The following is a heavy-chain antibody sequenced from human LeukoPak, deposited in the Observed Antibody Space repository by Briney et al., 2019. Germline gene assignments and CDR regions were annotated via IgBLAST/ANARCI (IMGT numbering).Heavy chain of an antibody. CDR1: GYTFTSYG. Sequence: EASVKVSCKASGYTFTSYGISWVRQAPGQGLEWMGWISAYNGNTNYAQKLQGRVTMTTDTSTSTAYMELRSLRSDDTAVYYCARAGRYCSSTSCYTKYNWFDPWGQGTLVTVSS. D-gene: IGHD2-2*02. CDR2: ISAYNGNT. V-gene: IGHV1-18*01. J-gene: IGHJ5*02. CDR3: ARAGRYCSSTSCYTKYNWFDP.